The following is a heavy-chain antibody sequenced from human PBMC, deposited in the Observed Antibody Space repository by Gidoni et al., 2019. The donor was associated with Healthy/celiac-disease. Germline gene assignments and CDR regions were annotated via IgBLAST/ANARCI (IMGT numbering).Heavy chain of an antibody. CDR1: GLPFRSYA. V-gene: IGHV3-23*01. CDR2: ISGSGGST. D-gene: IGHD5-18*01. CDR3: AKDPTWIQFEGYFDY. Sequence: EVPLLESGGGLVQPGGSLRLSCAASGLPFRSYAMSWVRQAPGKGLEWVSAISGSGGSTYYADSVKGRFTISRYNSKNTLYLQMNSLRAEDTAVYYCAKDPTWIQFEGYFDYWGQGTLVTVSS. J-gene: IGHJ4*02.